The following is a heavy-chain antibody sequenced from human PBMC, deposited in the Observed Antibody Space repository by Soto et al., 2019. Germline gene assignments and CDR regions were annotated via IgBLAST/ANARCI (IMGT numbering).Heavy chain of an antibody. CDR2: IDPSDSYT. J-gene: IGHJ4*02. V-gene: IGHV5-10-1*01. D-gene: IGHD2-8*01. Sequence: QVPGKGLEWMGRIDPSDSYTNYSPSFQGHVTISADKSISTAYLQWSSLKASDTAMYYCARSRCTNGVCSLDYWGQGTLVTVSS. CDR3: ARSRCTNGVCSLDY.